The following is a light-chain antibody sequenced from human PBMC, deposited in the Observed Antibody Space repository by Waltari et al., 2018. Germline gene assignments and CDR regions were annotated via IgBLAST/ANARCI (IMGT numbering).Light chain of an antibody. CDR2: STD. Sequence: QSLLTQAPSASGTPGQRVTVSCSGSMSNVGGGGVDWYQQVPGESPKLLIYSTDARPSGVPDRFSGSKSGTSASLAIRGLRSEDEGDYYCASWDSGLKAYVVGTGTKVTAL. V-gene: IGLV1-44*01. J-gene: IGLJ1*01. CDR3: ASWDSGLKAYV. CDR1: MSNVGGGG.